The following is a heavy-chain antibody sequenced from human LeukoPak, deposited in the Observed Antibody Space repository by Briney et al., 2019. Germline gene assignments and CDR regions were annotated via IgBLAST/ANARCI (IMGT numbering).Heavy chain of an antibody. D-gene: IGHD3-22*01. J-gene: IGHJ4*02. CDR2: INPSGGTT. V-gene: IGHV1-46*01. Sequence: ASVKISCKASGYTFTSFYIHWVRQAPGQGLEWMAIINPSGGTTRYAQKFQGRVTMTRDTSTSTVYMELSSLRSEDTAVYYCARDARPSYDTSGYYFPGDYRGQGTLVTVSS. CDR1: GYTFTSFY. CDR3: ARDARPSYDTSGYYFPGDY.